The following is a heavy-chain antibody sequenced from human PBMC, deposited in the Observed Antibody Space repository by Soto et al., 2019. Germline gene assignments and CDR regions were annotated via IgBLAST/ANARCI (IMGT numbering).Heavy chain of an antibody. CDR2: IKQDGSEK. V-gene: IGHV3-7*05. CDR1: GFTFYTYW. CDR3: SRSLEV. Sequence: GGSLRLSCAASGFTFYTYWMDWVRQAPGKGLEWVANIKQDGSEKYYVDSVKGRFTISRDNAKNSLYLQMNSLRAEDTAVYYCSRSLEVWGQGTKVTVSS. J-gene: IGHJ6*02.